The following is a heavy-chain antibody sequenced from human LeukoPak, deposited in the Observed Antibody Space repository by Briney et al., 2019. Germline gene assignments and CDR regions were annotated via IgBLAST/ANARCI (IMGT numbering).Heavy chain of an antibody. J-gene: IGHJ1*01. Sequence: GGSMRLSCAASGFTFDDYGMSWVRQAPGKGLEWVSGINWNGGSTYYADPVKGRFTISRDNSKNTLYLQMNSLRAEDTAVYYCAKDPTYRLTYFQHWGQGTLVTVSS. CDR3: AKDPTYRLTYFQH. CDR2: INWNGGST. CDR1: GFTFDDYG. D-gene: IGHD2-2*01. V-gene: IGHV3-20*04.